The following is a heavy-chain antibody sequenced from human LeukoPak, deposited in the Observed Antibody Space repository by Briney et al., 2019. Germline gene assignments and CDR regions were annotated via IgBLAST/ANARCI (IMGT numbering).Heavy chain of an antibody. CDR3: ARDNSVGDNAWWFDP. Sequence: ASVKVSCKASGYAFTSYYMHWVRQAPGQGLEWMGLINPTGGSTGYAQKFQGRVTMTRDMSTSTDYMELSSLRSEDTAIYYCARDNSVGDNAWWFDPWGQGTLVTVSS. CDR1: GYAFTSYY. V-gene: IGHV1-46*01. D-gene: IGHD1-26*01. J-gene: IGHJ5*02. CDR2: INPTGGST.